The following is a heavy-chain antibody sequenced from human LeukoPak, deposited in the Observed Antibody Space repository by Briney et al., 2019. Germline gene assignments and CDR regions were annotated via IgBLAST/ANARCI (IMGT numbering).Heavy chain of an antibody. CDR1: GFTFSTYW. J-gene: IGHJ4*02. D-gene: IGHD1-20*01. CDR2: INHSGST. V-gene: IGHV4-34*01. CDR3: ARRYNWNDVSFDY. Sequence: KPGGSLRLSCAASGFTFSTYWMNWVRQPPGKGLEWIGEINHSGSTNYNPSLKSRVTISVDTSKNQFSLKLSSVTAADTAVYYCARRYNWNDVSFDYWGQGTLVTVSS.